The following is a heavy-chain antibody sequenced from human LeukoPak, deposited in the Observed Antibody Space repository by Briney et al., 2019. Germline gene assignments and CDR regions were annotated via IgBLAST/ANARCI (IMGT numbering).Heavy chain of an antibody. CDR1: GYMXTSYF. CDR2: INPSGGST. D-gene: IGHD2-15*01. Sequence: ASVKVSCKASGYMXTSYFMHWVRQAPGQGLEWMGIINPSGGSTTYAQKFQGRVMMTRDTSTSTVYMEVSSLRSEDTAVYYCARDIPYCSGDSCNSNGMDVWGQGTTVTVSS. J-gene: IGHJ6*02. CDR3: ARDIPYCSGDSCNSNGMDV. V-gene: IGHV1-46*01.